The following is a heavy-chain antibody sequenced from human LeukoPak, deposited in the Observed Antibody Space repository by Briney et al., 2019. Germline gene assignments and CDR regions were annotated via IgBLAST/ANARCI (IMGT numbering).Heavy chain of an antibody. J-gene: IGHJ4*02. D-gene: IGHD6-6*01. Sequence: PGRSLRLSCAAPGFTFSSYAMHWVRQAPGKGLEWVAVISYDGSNKYYADSVKGRFTISRDNSKNTLYLQMNSLRAEDTAVYYCADYSSSSYWGQGTLVTVSS. CDR3: ADYSSSSY. CDR2: ISYDGSNK. V-gene: IGHV3-30*04. CDR1: GFTFSSYA.